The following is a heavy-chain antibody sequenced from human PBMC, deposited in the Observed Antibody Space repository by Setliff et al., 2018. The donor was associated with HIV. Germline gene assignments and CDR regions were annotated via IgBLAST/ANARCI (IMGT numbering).Heavy chain of an antibody. CDR2: IIPVFGPP. CDR3: ARDGEYQVLHYYYSGMDV. Sequence: SVKVSCKTSGGTFSIFSITWVRQAPGQGLEWMGGIIPVFGPPNYAQRFQRRLTITADESTSTAYMDLRSLRSDDTAVYFCARDGEYQVLHYYYSGMDVWGQGTTVTVSS. J-gene: IGHJ6*02. D-gene: IGHD2-2*01. V-gene: IGHV1-69*13. CDR1: GGTFSIFS.